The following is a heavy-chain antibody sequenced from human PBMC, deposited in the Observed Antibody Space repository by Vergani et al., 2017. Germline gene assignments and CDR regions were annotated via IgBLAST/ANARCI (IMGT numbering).Heavy chain of an antibody. V-gene: IGHV3-15*01. J-gene: IGHJ1*01. CDR2: IKSKTDGGTT. CDR3: AKGGWKTTVVILNFQH. Sequence: EVQLVESGGGLVKPGGSLRLSCAASGFTFSNAWMSWVRQAPGKGLEWVGRIKSKTDGGTTDYAAPVKGRFTISRDNAKNTLYLQMNSLRAEDTAVYYCAKGGWKTTVVILNFQHWGQGTLVTVSS. CDR1: GFTFSNAW. D-gene: IGHD4-23*01.